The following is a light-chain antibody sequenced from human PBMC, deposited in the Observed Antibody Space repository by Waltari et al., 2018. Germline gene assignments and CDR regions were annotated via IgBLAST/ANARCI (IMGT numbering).Light chain of an antibody. CDR1: QAINIY. Sequence: DIQMTQSPSTQSASVGGTVTITCRASQAINIYLNWYQSKPGQAPKLLIYASSTLERGVPSRFSGSGSGTDFTLSISSLLPEDVATYFCQQTYSSPWTFGQGT. V-gene: IGKV1-39*01. CDR2: ASS. CDR3: QQTYSSPWT. J-gene: IGKJ1*01.